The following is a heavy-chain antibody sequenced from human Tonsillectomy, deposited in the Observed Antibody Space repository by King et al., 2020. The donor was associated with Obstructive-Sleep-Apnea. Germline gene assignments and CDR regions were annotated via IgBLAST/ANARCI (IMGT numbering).Heavy chain of an antibody. D-gene: IGHD2-2*01. J-gene: IGHJ5*02. V-gene: IGHV1-2*02. Sequence: QLVQSGAEVKKPGASVKVSCKASGYTLTGYYMHWVRQAPGQGLEWMGWINPNSGGTNYAQKFQGRVTMTRDTSISTAYMELSRLRSDDTAVYYCARVWKDFVLIPAAMGFAPGGRGPLVTVSS. CDR3: ARVWKDFVLIPAAMGFAP. CDR1: GYTLTGYY. CDR2: INPNSGGT.